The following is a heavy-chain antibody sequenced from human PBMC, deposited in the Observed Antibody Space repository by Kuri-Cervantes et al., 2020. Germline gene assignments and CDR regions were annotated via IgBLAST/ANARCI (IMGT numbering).Heavy chain of an antibody. J-gene: IGHJ3*02. CDR1: GFTFSDYY. CDR2: ISGSGGST. Sequence: GGSLRLSCAASGFTFSDYYMSWIRQAPGKGLEWVSAISGSGGSTYYADSVKGRFTISRDNSKNTLYLQMNSLRAEDTAVYYCAKEGGIAAAGIDAFDIWGQGTMVTVSS. CDR3: AKEGGIAAAGIDAFDI. D-gene: IGHD6-13*01. V-gene: IGHV3-23*01.